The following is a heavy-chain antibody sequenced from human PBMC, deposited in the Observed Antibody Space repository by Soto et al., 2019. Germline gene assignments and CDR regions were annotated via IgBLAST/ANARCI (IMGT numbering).Heavy chain of an antibody. CDR2: IVPIPGTT. V-gene: IGHV1-69*01. CDR3: AGGVVGLGRSMGWPVYALDV. Sequence: QVQLVQSGAAVRKPGSSVKVSCKASGGTFTKYAITWVRQAPRKGLEWMGGIVPIPGTTNYAQKFRGRVTIRAAESTSTAYLERSSLRSEATAVYYCAGGVVGLGRSMGWPVYALDVWGSWNMVSVHS. D-gene: IGHD3-3*01. CDR1: GGTFTKYA. J-gene: IGHJ3*01.